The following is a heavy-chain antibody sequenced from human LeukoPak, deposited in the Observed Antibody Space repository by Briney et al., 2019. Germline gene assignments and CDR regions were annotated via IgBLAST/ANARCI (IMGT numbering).Heavy chain of an antibody. D-gene: IGHD3-22*01. Sequence: ASVKVSCTASGYTFTSYCMHWVRQAPGQGLEWMGMFNPSGGGTTYAQKFQGRVTMTRDTSTSTVYMELSSLRSEDTAVYYCARGRFVLDYYRFDYWGQGTLVTVSS. J-gene: IGHJ4*02. CDR2: FNPSGGGT. CDR3: ARGRFVLDYYRFDY. V-gene: IGHV1-46*01. CDR1: GYTFTSYC.